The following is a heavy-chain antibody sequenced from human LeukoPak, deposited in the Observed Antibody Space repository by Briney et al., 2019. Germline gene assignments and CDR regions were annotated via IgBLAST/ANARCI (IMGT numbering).Heavy chain of an antibody. J-gene: IGHJ5*02. CDR3: VRAYHPGGWFDP. V-gene: IGHV3-23*01. D-gene: IGHD2-2*01. Sequence: GGSLRLSCAASGFTFSSYAMSWVRQAPGKGLEWVSAISGSGGSTYYADSVKGRFTISRDNSKNTLYLQMNSLTAEDTAVHYCVRAYHPGGWFDPWGQGTLVTVSS. CDR2: ISGSGGST. CDR1: GFTFSSYA.